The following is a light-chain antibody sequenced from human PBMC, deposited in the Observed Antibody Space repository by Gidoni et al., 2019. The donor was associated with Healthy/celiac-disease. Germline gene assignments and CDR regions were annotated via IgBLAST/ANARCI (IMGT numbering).Light chain of an antibody. CDR3: QQYGSSPWT. V-gene: IGKV3-20*01. Sequence: AQTQPPGTLSLSPGERATLSCRASQSVRSSYLAWYQQKPGQAPRLLIYGASSRATGLPDRFSGSGSGTDFTLTISRLEPEDFAVYYCQQYGSSPWTFGQGTKVEIK. J-gene: IGKJ1*01. CDR2: GAS. CDR1: QSVRSSY.